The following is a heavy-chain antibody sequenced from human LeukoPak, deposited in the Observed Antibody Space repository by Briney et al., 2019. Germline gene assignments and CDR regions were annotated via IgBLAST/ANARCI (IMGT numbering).Heavy chain of an antibody. CDR2: ISSSGSTI. J-gene: IGHJ4*02. CDR3: ARAGGGYIVVVPAAFDY. Sequence: GGSLRLSCAASGFTFSSYEMNWVRQAPGKGLEWVSYISSSGSTIYYADSVKGRFTIPRDNAKNSLYLQMNSLRAEDTAVYYCARAGGGYIVVVPAAFDYWGQGTLVTVSS. D-gene: IGHD2-2*01. V-gene: IGHV3-48*03. CDR1: GFTFSSYE.